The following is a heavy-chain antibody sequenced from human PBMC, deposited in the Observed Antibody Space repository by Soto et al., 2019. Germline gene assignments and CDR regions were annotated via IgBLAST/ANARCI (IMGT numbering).Heavy chain of an antibody. D-gene: IGHD3-3*01. Sequence: EVQLVESGGGLVKPGGSLRLSCAASGFTFSSYSMNWVRQAPGKGLEWVSSISSSSSYIYYADSVKGRFTISRDNAKNSLYLQMNSLRAEDTAVYYCARDRAATYYDFWSGSMRSNGAFDIWGQGTMVTVSS. CDR3: ARDRAATYYDFWSGSMRSNGAFDI. J-gene: IGHJ3*02. V-gene: IGHV3-21*01. CDR2: ISSSSSYI. CDR1: GFTFSSYS.